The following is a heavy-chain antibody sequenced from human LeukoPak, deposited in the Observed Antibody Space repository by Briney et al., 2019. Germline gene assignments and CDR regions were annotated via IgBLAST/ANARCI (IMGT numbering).Heavy chain of an antibody. V-gene: IGHV3-33*01. D-gene: IGHD2-15*01. Sequence: GGSLRLSCAASGFTFSTYAMHWVRQTPGKGLEWVAAIWYDGSNRYYGDSVKGRFTISRDSSKNMVFLKMNSLRAEDTAMYYCAREADCSGGTCYRGAFDIWGQGTMVTVSS. J-gene: IGHJ3*02. CDR3: AREADCSGGTCYRGAFDI. CDR2: IWYDGSNR. CDR1: GFTFSTYA.